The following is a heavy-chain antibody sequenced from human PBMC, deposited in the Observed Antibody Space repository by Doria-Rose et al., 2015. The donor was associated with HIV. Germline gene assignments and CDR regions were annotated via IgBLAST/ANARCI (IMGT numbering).Heavy chain of an antibody. Sequence: SGPVLVKPTETLTLTCTVSGVSLSSPGMGVNWIRQPPGKALEWLANIFSDDERSYKTSLKSRLTISRGTSKSLVALTMTDMDPVDTATYYCARIKSSRWYHKYYFDFWGQGTLVIVSA. CDR1: GVSLSSPGMG. D-gene: IGHD6-13*01. V-gene: IGHV2-26*01. CDR2: IFSDDER. J-gene: IGHJ4*02. CDR3: ARIKSSRWYHKYYFDF.